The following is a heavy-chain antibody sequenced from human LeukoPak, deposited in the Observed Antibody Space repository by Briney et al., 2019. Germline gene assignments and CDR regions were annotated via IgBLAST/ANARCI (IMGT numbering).Heavy chain of an antibody. Sequence: GASVTVSFTASGYTFTSYDINWVRQATGQGLEWMGWMNPNSGNTGYAQKFQGRVTMTRNTSISTAYMELSSLRSEDTAVYYCARTTIGYCSSTSCGDYWGQGTLVTVSS. CDR1: GYTFTSYD. J-gene: IGHJ4*02. CDR3: ARTTIGYCSSTSCGDY. D-gene: IGHD2-2*01. V-gene: IGHV1-8*01. CDR2: MNPNSGNT.